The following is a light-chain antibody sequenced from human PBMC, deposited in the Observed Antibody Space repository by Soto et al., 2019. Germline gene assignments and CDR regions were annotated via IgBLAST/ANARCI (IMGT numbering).Light chain of an antibody. CDR1: QSISSW. CDR2: DAS. Sequence: DIQMTQSPSTLSASVGDRVTITCRASQSISSWLAWYQQKPGKAPKVLIYDASSLESGVPSRFSGRGSGTEFTLTISCLQPDDFATYYCQQYNSPYTFGQGTKLEIK. V-gene: IGKV1-5*01. CDR3: QQYNSPYT. J-gene: IGKJ2*01.